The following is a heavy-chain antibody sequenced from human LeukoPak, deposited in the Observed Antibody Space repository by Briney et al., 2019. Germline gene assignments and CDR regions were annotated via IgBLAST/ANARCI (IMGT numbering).Heavy chain of an antibody. D-gene: IGHD6-19*01. CDR1: GYTLTELS. CDR3: ATASWGSGWPAGWFDP. Sequence: ASVKVSCKVSGYTLTELSMHWVRQAPGKGLEWMGGFDPEDGETIYAQKFQGRVTMTEDTSTDTAYMELSSLRSEDTAVYYCATASWGSGWPAGWFDPRGQGTLVTVSS. V-gene: IGHV1-24*01. CDR2: FDPEDGET. J-gene: IGHJ5*02.